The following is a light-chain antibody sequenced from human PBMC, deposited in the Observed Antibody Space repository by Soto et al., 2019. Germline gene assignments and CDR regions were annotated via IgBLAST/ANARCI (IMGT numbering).Light chain of an antibody. CDR1: QSVSNNY. CDR3: QQYGTSPT. CDR2: GAS. V-gene: IGKV3-20*01. J-gene: IGKJ1*01. Sequence: EIVLTQSPGTLSLSPGERATLSCRASQSVSNNYLAWYQQKPGQAPRRLIFGASGRATGIPDKFSGSGSGADLPPTNGRLEPEDFAVYYCQQYGTSPTFGQGTKVEIK.